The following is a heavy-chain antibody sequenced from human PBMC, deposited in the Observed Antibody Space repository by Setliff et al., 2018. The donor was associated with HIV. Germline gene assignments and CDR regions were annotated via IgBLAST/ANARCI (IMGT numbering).Heavy chain of an antibody. Sequence: GGPVKVSCKVSGYTLTELSMHWVRQAPGKGLEWMGGFDPEDGETIYAQKFQGRVTMTEDTSTDTAYMELSSLRSEDTAVYYCATDRILGYCSSTSCSNAFDIWGQGTMVTVSS. V-gene: IGHV1-24*01. D-gene: IGHD2-2*01. CDR3: ATDRILGYCSSTSCSNAFDI. J-gene: IGHJ3*02. CDR1: GYTLTELS. CDR2: FDPEDGET.